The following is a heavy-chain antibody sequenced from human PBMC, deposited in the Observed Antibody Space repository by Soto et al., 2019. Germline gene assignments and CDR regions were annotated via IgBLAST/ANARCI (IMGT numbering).Heavy chain of an antibody. CDR2: IYHTGAT. Sequence: SETLSLTCAVSGGSISSGGYSWSWIRQPPGRGLEWIGSIYHTGATHYIPSLKSRLTMSLDKSKNHFSLDLTSVTAADTALYYCVRERTIFGVAPGGGVDVWGQGTTVTVSS. CDR1: GGSISSGGYS. V-gene: IGHV4-30-2*01. CDR3: VRERTIFGVAPGGGVDV. J-gene: IGHJ6*02. D-gene: IGHD3-3*01.